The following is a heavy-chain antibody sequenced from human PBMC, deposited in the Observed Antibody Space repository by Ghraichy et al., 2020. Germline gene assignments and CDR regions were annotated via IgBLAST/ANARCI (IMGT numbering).Heavy chain of an antibody. CDR2: INHSGST. CDR1: GGSFSGYY. CDR3: ARATRVSGWSYSASPSYWYFDL. V-gene: IGHV4-34*01. J-gene: IGHJ2*01. Sequence: SETLSLTCAVYGGSFSGYYWSWIRQPPGKGLEWIGEINHSGSTNYNPSLKSRVTISVDTSKNQFSLKLSSVTAAATAVYYCARATRVSGWSYSASPSYWYFDLWGRGTLVTVSS. D-gene: IGHD6-19*01.